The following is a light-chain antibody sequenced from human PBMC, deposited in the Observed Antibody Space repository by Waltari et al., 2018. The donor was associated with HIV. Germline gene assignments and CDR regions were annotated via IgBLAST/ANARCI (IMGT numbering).Light chain of an antibody. CDR3: CSYAGSSTLEV. CDR1: SIDVGSYNL. Sequence: QSALTQPASVSGSPGQSITISCTGTSIDVGSYNLVSWYQQHPGKAPKLMIYEGSKRPSGVSNRFSGSKSGNTASLTISGLQAEDEADYYCCSYAGSSTLEVFGGGTKLTVL. CDR2: EGS. J-gene: IGLJ2*01. V-gene: IGLV2-23*01.